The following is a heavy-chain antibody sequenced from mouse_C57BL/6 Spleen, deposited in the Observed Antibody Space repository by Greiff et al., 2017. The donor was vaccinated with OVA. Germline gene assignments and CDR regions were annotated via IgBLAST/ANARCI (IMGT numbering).Heavy chain of an antibody. V-gene: IGHV1-50*01. CDR1: GYTFTSYW. CDR2: IDPSDSYT. CDR3: ATISSFDY. J-gene: IGHJ2*01. Sequence: QVQLQQSGAELVKPGASVKLSCKASGYTFTSYWMQWVNQRPGQGLEWIGEIDPSDSYTNYHQKFKGKATLTVDTASSTAYMQLGSMTTEDSAIYYCATISSFDYRGPGTTLTVSS.